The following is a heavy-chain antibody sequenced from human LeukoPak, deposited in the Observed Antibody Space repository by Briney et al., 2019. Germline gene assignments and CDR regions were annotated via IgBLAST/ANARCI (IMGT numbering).Heavy chain of an antibody. V-gene: IGHV3-33*01. CDR3: ARVVGIAAAGTRISPFDY. D-gene: IGHD6-13*01. CDR2: IWYDGSNK. Sequence: GRSLRLSCAASGFTFSSYGMHWVRQAPGKGLEWVAIIWYDGSNKYYADSVKGRFTISRDNSKNTLFLQMNSLRAEDSAVYYCARVVGIAAAGTRISPFDYWGQGTLVTVSS. CDR1: GFTFSSYG. J-gene: IGHJ4*02.